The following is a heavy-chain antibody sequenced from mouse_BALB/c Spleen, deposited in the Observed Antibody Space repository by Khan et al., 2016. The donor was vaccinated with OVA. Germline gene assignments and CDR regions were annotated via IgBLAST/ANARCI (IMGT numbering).Heavy chain of an antibody. CDR1: GYTFTDYV. V-gene: IGHV1-77*01. D-gene: IGHD4-1*01. Sequence: QVQLQQSGPELVKPGASVKMSCKASGYTFTDYVMHWVKQRNGQGLEWIGQINPGSDSTYYNEKFKGKATLTTDRSSNTAYMQLSNTTSEDSAVFCSTRAGWDLFAYWGQGTLVTVSA. CDR3: TRAGWDLFAY. J-gene: IGHJ3*01. CDR2: INPGSDST.